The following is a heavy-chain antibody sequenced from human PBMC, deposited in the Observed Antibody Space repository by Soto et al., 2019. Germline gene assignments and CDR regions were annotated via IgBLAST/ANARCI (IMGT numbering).Heavy chain of an antibody. Sequence: EVQLVESGGGLVQPGGSLKLSCAASGFSFSGSAIHWVRKASGRGLEWVSRIAGKNENYVTTYAASVQGRFSLSRDDSKNTAYLIMNSLKTEDTAIYYCSKYIGSSTIPAALGQGTLVTVSS. D-gene: IGHD1-26*01. CDR3: SKYIGSSTIPAA. J-gene: IGHJ5*02. V-gene: IGHV3-73*02. CDR2: IAGKNENYVT. CDR1: GFSFSGSA.